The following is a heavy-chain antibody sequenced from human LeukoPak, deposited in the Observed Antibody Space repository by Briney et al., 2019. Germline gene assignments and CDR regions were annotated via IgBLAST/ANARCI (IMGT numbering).Heavy chain of an antibody. Sequence: SVKVSCKASGGTFSSYAISWVRQAPGQGLEWMGGIIPIFGTANYAQKFQGRVTITTDESTSTAYMELSSLRSEHTAVYYCARDGDGYRKFDCWGQGTLVTVSS. CDR2: IIPIFGTA. D-gene: IGHD5-24*01. V-gene: IGHV1-69*05. CDR1: GGTFSSYA. CDR3: ARDGDGYRKFDC. J-gene: IGHJ4*02.